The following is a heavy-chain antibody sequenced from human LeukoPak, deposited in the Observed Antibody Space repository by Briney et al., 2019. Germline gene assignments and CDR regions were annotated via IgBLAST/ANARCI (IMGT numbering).Heavy chain of an antibody. D-gene: IGHD6-13*01. V-gene: IGHV3-33*06. Sequence: PGGSLRLSCAASGFTFSSYGMHWVRQAPGKGLEWVAVIWYDGSNKYYADSVKGRFTISRDNSKNTLYLQMNRLRAEDTAVYYCAKDRRSTGYSSSWTFDYWGQGTLVTVSS. CDR1: GFTFSSYG. J-gene: IGHJ4*02. CDR3: AKDRRSTGYSSSWTFDY. CDR2: IWYDGSNK.